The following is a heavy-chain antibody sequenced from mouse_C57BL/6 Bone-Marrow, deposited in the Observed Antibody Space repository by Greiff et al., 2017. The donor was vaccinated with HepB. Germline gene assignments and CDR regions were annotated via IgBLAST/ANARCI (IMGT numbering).Heavy chain of an antibody. CDR2: IDPSDSYT. J-gene: IGHJ3*01. CDR1: GYTFTSYW. CDR3: ASGATLFAY. V-gene: IGHV1-69*01. D-gene: IGHD3-1*01. Sequence: QVQLKQPGAELVMPGASVKLSCKASGYTFTSYWMHWVKQRPGQGLEWIGEIDPSDSYTNYNQKFKGKSTLTVDKSSSTAYMQLSSLTSEDSAVYYCASGATLFAYWGQGTLVTVSA.